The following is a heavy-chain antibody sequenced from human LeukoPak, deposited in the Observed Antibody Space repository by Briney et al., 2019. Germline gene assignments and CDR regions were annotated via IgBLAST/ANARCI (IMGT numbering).Heavy chain of an antibody. CDR1: GGSFSGYY. D-gene: IGHD6-13*01. J-gene: IGHJ4*02. Sequence: SETLSLTCAVYGGSFSGYYWSWIRQPPGKGLEWIGEINHSGSTNYNPSLKSRVTISVDTSKNQFSLKLSSVTAADTAVYYCAGDIRGRAAALDYWGQGTLVTVSS. V-gene: IGHV4-34*01. CDR3: AGDIRGRAAALDY. CDR2: INHSGST.